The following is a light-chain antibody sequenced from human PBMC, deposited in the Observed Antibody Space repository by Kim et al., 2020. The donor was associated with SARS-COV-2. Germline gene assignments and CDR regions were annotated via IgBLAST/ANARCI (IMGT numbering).Light chain of an antibody. CDR3: QQRSNWPPIT. V-gene: IGKV3-11*01. Sequence: SPGESTALSCRPSPSVSSYLACYQQKPGEAPSLLIYDASNRANGIPARFSGSGSATDFTLTISSLEPEDFAVYYCQQRSNWPPITFGQGTRLEIK. J-gene: IGKJ5*01. CDR2: DAS. CDR1: PSVSSY.